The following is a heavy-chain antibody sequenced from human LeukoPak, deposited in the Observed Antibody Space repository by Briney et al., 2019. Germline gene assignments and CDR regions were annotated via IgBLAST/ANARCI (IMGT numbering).Heavy chain of an antibody. Sequence: PGGSLRLSCAASGFTFSSYDMNWVRQAPGKGLEWVSGISGSGDTTYYEESVKGRFTISRDNSKNTLHLQMNSLRAEDTAVYYCAKPRWFGELYGDYFDYWGQGTLVTVSS. V-gene: IGHV3-23*01. CDR1: GFTFSSYD. CDR3: AKPRWFGELYGDYFDY. J-gene: IGHJ4*02. CDR2: ISGSGDTT. D-gene: IGHD3-10*01.